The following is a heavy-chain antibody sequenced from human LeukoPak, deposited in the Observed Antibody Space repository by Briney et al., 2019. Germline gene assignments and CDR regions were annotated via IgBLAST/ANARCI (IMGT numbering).Heavy chain of an antibody. CDR1: GGSISSYY. D-gene: IGHD3-22*01. CDR2: IYYSGST. J-gene: IGHJ6*02. Sequence: SETLSLTCTVSGGSISSYYWSWIRQPPGKGLEWIGYIYYSGSTNYNPSLKSRVTISVDTSKNQFSLKLSSVTAADTAVYYCARRHYYDSSGYYYYYGMDVWGQGTTVTVSS. V-gene: IGHV4-59*08. CDR3: ARRHYYDSSGYYYYYGMDV.